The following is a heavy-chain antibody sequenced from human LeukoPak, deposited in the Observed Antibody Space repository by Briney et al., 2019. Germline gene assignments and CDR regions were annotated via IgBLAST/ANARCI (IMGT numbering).Heavy chain of an antibody. Sequence: SETLSLTCTVSGGSIGSSSYYWGWIRQPPGKGLEWIGSIYYSGSTYYNPSLKSRVTISVDTSKNQFSLKLSSVTAADTAVYYCARDYGMDVWGQGTTVTVSS. J-gene: IGHJ6*02. CDR2: IYYSGST. V-gene: IGHV4-39*02. CDR1: GGSIGSSSYY. CDR3: ARDYGMDV.